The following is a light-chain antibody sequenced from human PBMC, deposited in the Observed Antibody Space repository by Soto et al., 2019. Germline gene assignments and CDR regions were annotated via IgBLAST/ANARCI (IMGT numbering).Light chain of an antibody. J-gene: IGLJ1*01. CDR3: CSYAGSNNYYV. Sequence: SALTQPPSASGSPGQSVTISCTGTSSDVGGYDYVSWYQHHPGEAPKLMIYEVSKRPSGVPDRFSGSKSGNTASLTVSGLQAEDEADYFCCSYAGSNNYYVFGTGTKVTVL. CDR2: EVS. V-gene: IGLV2-8*01. CDR1: SSDVGGYDY.